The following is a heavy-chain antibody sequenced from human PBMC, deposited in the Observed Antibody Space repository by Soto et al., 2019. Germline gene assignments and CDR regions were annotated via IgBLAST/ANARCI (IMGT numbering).Heavy chain of an antibody. D-gene: IGHD2-2*02. J-gene: IGHJ6*02. CDR3: ARDKGARLYCSSTSCYTSNYYYYGMDV. CDR1: GGTFSSYA. Sequence: SVKVSCKASGGTFSSYAISWVRQAPGQGLEWMGGIIPIFGTANYAQKFQGRVTITADESTSTAYMELSSLRSEDTAVYYCARDKGARLYCSSTSCYTSNYYYYGMDVWGQGTTVTVSS. V-gene: IGHV1-69*13. CDR2: IIPIFGTA.